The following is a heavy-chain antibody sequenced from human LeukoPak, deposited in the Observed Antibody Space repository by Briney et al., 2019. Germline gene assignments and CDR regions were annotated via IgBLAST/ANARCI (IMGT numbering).Heavy chain of an antibody. Sequence: SETLSLTCAVSGGSFSGYYWNWIRQPPGKGLEWIGEINHSGSTNYDPSLKSRVTISVDTSKNQFSLKLSSVTAADTAVYYCARTAVRKYQLLFSPNYYYYMDVWGKGTTVTISS. CDR2: INHSGST. D-gene: IGHD2-2*01. V-gene: IGHV4-34*01. CDR1: GGSFSGYY. CDR3: ARTAVRKYQLLFSPNYYYYMDV. J-gene: IGHJ6*03.